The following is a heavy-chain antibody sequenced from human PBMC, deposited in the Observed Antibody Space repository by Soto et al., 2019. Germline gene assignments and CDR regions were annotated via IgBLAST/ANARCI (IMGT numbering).Heavy chain of an antibody. CDR2: INAGNGNT. J-gene: IGHJ4*02. Sequence: ASVKVSCKASGYTFTSYAMHWVRQAPGQRLEWVGWINAGNGNTKYSQKFQGRVTITRDTSASTAYMELSSLRSEDTAVYYCARVIYDILTGYEPYFDYWGQGTLVTVSS. D-gene: IGHD3-9*01. CDR1: GYTFTSYA. V-gene: IGHV1-3*01. CDR3: ARVIYDILTGYEPYFDY.